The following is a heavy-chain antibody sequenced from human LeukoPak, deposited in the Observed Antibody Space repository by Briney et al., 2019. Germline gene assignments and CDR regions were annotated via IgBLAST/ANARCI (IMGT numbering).Heavy chain of an antibody. J-gene: IGHJ4*02. CDR3: ATGGGPGWFGELFRGYFFDY. Sequence: PGGSLRPSCAASGFTFRSYEMNWVRQAPGKGLEWVSYISSSSSTIYYSDSLKGRFTISRDNAKNSLYLQMNSLRAEDTAVYYCATGGGPGWFGELFRGYFFDYWGQGTLVIVSS. CDR2: ISSSSSTI. V-gene: IGHV3-48*03. D-gene: IGHD3-10*01. CDR1: GFTFRSYE.